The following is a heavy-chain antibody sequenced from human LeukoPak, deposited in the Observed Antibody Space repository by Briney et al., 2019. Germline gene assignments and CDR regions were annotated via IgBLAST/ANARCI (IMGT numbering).Heavy chain of an antibody. Sequence: SETLSLTCAVYGGSFSGYYWSWIRQPPGKGLEWIGQINHSGSTNYNPSLKSRVTISVDTSKNQFSLKLSSVTAADTAVYYCARGGREGYGSGSYYFDYWGQGTLVTVSS. CDR1: GGSFSGYY. V-gene: IGHV4-34*01. CDR2: INHSGST. D-gene: IGHD3-10*01. J-gene: IGHJ4*02. CDR3: ARGGREGYGSGSYYFDY.